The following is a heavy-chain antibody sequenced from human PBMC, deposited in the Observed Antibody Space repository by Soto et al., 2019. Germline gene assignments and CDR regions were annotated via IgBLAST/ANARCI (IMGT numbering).Heavy chain of an antibody. CDR3: ARQPYCGGDCYHAFDI. D-gene: IGHD2-21*02. CDR1: GGSISSYY. CDR2: IYTSGST. Sequence: PSETLSLTCTVSGGSISSYYWSWIRQPAGKGLEWIGRIYTSGSTNYNPSLKSRVTMSVDTPKNQFSLKLSSVTAADTAVYYCARQPYCGGDCYHAFDIWGQGTMVTVSS. J-gene: IGHJ3*02. V-gene: IGHV4-4*07.